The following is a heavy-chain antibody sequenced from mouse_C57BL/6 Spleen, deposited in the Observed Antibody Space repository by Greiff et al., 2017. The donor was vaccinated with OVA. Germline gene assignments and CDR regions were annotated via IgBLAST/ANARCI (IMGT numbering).Heavy chain of an antibody. V-gene: IGHV1-81*01. Sequence: QVQLQQSEAELARPGASVKLSCKASGYTFTSYGISWVKQRTGQGLEWIGEIYPRSGNTYYNEKFKGKATLTADKSSSTAYMELRSLTSEDAAVYFCARKDPLYAMDYWGQGTSVTVSS. CDR2: IYPRSGNT. J-gene: IGHJ4*01. CDR1: GYTFTSYG. CDR3: ARKDPLYAMDY.